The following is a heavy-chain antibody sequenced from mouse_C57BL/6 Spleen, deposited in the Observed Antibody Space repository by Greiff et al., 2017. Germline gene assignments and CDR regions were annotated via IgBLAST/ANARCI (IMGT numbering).Heavy chain of an antibody. J-gene: IGHJ3*01. CDR1: GYTFTSYW. CDR3: ARGDYSNPFAY. Sequence: QVQLQQSGAELVKPGASVTLSCKASGYTFTSYWMHWVKQRPGQGLEWIGMIHPNSGSTNYNEKFKSKATLTVDKSSSTAYMQLSSLTSEDSAVYYCARGDYSNPFAYWGQGTLVTVSA. V-gene: IGHV1-64*01. CDR2: IHPNSGST. D-gene: IGHD2-5*01.